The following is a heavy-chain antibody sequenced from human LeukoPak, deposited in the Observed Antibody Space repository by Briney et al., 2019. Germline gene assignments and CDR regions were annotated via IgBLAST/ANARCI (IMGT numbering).Heavy chain of an antibody. J-gene: IGHJ5*02. CDR1: GFTFSNAW. CDR3: ARDRDSSGLYGGADL. D-gene: IGHD6-19*01. Sequence: GGSLRLSCAASGFTFSNAWMSWVRQAPGKGLEWVSYISSTNGHTYYADSVNGRFTISRDTAKNSLYLQMNSLRVEDTAIYFCARDRDSSGLYGGADLWGQGVLVTVSA. V-gene: IGHV3-21*03. CDR2: ISSTNGHT.